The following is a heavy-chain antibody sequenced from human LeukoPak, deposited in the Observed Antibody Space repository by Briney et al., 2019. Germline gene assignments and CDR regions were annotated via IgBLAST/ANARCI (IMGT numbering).Heavy chain of an antibody. J-gene: IGHJ4*02. Sequence: GGSLRLSCAVSGFTFRTYWMHWVRQVPGEGLVWVSRINEDGSITNYADSVKGRFTISRDNSKNTLYLQMNSLRAEDTAVYYCAKDPVEMAAISYFDYWGQGTLVTVSS. CDR1: GFTFRTYW. V-gene: IGHV3-74*01. D-gene: IGHD5-24*01. CDR2: INEDGSIT. CDR3: AKDPVEMAAISYFDY.